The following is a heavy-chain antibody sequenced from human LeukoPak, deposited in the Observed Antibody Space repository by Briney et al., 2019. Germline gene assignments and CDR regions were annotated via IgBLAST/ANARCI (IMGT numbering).Heavy chain of an antibody. D-gene: IGHD6-6*01. J-gene: IGHJ4*02. V-gene: IGHV3-48*01. CDR3: ARNSIAARPLDY. CDR2: IRSSSSTI. Sequence: GGSLRLSCAASGFTFSSYSMNWVRQAPGKGLEWVSYIRSSSSTIYYADSVKGRFTISRDNAKNSLYLQMNSLRAEDAAVYYCARNSIAARPLDYWGQGTLVTVSS. CDR1: GFTFSSYS.